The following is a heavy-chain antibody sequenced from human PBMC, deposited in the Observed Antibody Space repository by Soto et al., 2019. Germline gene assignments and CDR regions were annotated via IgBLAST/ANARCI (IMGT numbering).Heavy chain of an antibody. J-gene: IGHJ4*02. Sequence: VQLVQSGAEVKKPGASVKVSCKTSGYAFTKSGISWVRQAPGQGLERMGWISGYSGNTIYAQKVQGRVTMTTDTSTGTAYMELRSLKSDDTAVYYCARVEVAPHFDWFLSDLDFWGQGTLVTVSS. CDR1: GYAFTKSG. CDR3: ARVEVAPHFDWFLSDLDF. V-gene: IGHV1-18*01. D-gene: IGHD3-9*01. CDR2: ISGYSGNT.